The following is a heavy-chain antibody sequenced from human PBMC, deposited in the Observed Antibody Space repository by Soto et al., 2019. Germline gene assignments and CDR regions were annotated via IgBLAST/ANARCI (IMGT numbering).Heavy chain of an antibody. V-gene: IGHV3-33*01. CDR3: AREGMPDSSWFSSYYYGMDV. Sequence: GGSLRLSCAASGFTFSSYGMHWVRQAPGKGLEWVAVIWYDGSNKYFADSVKGRFTISRDNSKNTLYLQMNSLRVEDTAVYYCAREGMPDSSWFSSYYYGMDVWGQGTTVTVSS. D-gene: IGHD6-13*01. CDR1: GFTFSSYG. J-gene: IGHJ6*02. CDR2: IWYDGSNK.